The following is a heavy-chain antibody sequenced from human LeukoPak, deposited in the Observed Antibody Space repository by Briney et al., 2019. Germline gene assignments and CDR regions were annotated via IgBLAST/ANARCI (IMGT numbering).Heavy chain of an antibody. CDR3: AKGYCSSTSCYALDY. Sequence: GGSLRLSCAASGFTITTYAVNWVRQAPGKGLEWVAFIRYDGSNKYYADSVKGRFTISRDNSKNTLYLQMNSLRAEDTAVYYCAKGYCSSTSCYALDYWVQGTLVTVSS. V-gene: IGHV3-30*02. CDR2: IRYDGSNK. D-gene: IGHD2-2*01. J-gene: IGHJ4*02. CDR1: GFTITTYA.